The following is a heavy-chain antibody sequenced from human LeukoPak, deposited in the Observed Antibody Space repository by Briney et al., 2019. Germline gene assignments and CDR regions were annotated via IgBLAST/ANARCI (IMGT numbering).Heavy chain of an antibody. J-gene: IGHJ4*02. CDR1: GGSISSYY. CDR2: IYYSGST. Sequence: PSETLSLTCTVSGGSISSYYWSWIRQPPGKGLEWIGYIYYSGSTNYNPSLKSRVTISVDTSKNQFSLKLSSVTAADTAVYYCARDEAAAPSYFDYWGQGTLVTVSS. D-gene: IGHD6-13*01. V-gene: IGHV4-59*12. CDR3: ARDEAAAPSYFDY.